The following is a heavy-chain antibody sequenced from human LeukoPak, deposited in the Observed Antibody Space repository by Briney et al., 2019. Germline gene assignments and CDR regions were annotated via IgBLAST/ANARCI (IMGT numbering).Heavy chain of an antibody. CDR1: GGSFSGYY. V-gene: IGHV4-34*01. CDR2: INHSRST. J-gene: IGHJ4*02. D-gene: IGHD3-22*01. CDR3: AGSSGYYSH. Sequence: SSETLSLTCAVYGGSFSGYYWSWIRQPPGKGLGWIGEINHSRSTNYNPSLKSRVTISVDTSKNQFSLKLSSVTAADTAVYYCAGSSGYYSHWGQGTLVTVSS.